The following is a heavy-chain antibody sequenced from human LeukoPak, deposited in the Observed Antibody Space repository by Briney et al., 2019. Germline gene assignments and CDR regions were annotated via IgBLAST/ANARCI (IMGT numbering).Heavy chain of an antibody. J-gene: IGHJ3*02. D-gene: IGHD1-26*01. V-gene: IGHV4-38-2*02. CDR1: GYSISSGHY. Sequence: SETLSLTCTVSGYSISSGHYWAWIRQSPEKGLECIATMFHSGSTYYNPSLKSRVTTSVDTSKNQFSLKLSSVTAADTAMYYCASETREHYQIVGATTSYVFDIWGQGTMVTVSS. CDR2: MFHSGST. CDR3: ASETREHYQIVGATTSYVFDI.